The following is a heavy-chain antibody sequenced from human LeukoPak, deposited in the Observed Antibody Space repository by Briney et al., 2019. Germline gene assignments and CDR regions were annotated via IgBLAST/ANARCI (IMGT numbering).Heavy chain of an antibody. CDR3: ARGADTGALLDY. V-gene: IGHV1-69*05. J-gene: IGHJ4*02. D-gene: IGHD4/OR15-4a*01. CDR2: IIPIFGTA. Sequence: SVKVSCKASGGTFSSYAISWVRQAPGQGLEWKGGIIPIFGTANYAQKFQGRVTITTDESTSTAYMELSSLRSEDTAVYYCARGADTGALLDYWGQGTLVTVSS. CDR1: GGTFSSYA.